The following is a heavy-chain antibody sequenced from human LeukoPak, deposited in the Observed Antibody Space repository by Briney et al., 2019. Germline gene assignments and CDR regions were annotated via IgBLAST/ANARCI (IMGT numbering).Heavy chain of an antibody. CDR1: GFPFSSHA. V-gene: IGHV3-23*01. CDR3: VREAGYCAPVCVKTNWFDP. D-gene: IGHD2-15*01. Sequence: GGSLRLSCAASGFPFSSHAMSWVRQPPGKGLEWVAAISNGKTYYADSVRGRFAISRDDSTNTVYLHINSLRDEDTALYHCVREAGYCAPVCVKTNWFDPWGQGTLVTVSS. CDR2: ISNGKT. J-gene: IGHJ5*02.